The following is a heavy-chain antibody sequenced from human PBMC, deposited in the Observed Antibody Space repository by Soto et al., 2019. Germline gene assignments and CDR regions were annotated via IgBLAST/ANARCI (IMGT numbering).Heavy chain of an antibody. V-gene: IGHV1-69*12. Sequence: QVQLVQSGAEVKKPGSSVKVSCKASGGTFSSYAISWVRQAPGQGLEWMGGIIPIFGTANYAQKFQGRVTINADESTCTAYMELSSLRSEDTAVYYCARRWGLDGTGYWYFDLWGRGTLVTVSS. J-gene: IGHJ2*01. CDR3: ARRWGLDGTGYWYFDL. D-gene: IGHD7-27*01. CDR1: GGTFSSYA. CDR2: IIPIFGTA.